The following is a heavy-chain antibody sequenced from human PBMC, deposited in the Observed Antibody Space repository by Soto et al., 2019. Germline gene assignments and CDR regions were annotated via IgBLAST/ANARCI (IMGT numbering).Heavy chain of an antibody. D-gene: IGHD3-3*02. CDR1: GSSISSGSY. V-gene: IGHV4-38-2*02. CDR3: ATHFLDHFDD. Sequence: SETLSLTCSVSGSSISSGSYWAWLRQPPGKGPEWIARIYHGGTTFYNPSLKRRITISVDTSNNQFSLKLTSVTAADTAVYYCATHFLDHFDDWGQRTLVTVSS. CDR2: IYHGGTT. J-gene: IGHJ4*02.